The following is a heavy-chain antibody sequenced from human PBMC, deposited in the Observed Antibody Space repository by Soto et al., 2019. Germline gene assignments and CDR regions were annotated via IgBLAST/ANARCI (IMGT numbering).Heavy chain of an antibody. CDR3: AKVEDVAALLAY. J-gene: IGHJ4*02. CDR2: IYWNDDK. CDR1: GFSLSTTGEG. V-gene: IGHV2-5*01. D-gene: IGHD6-25*01. Sequence: QITLKESGPTLVKPTQTLTLTCTFSGFSLSTTGEGVGLIRQPPGKALEWLAVIYWNDDKSYSPSLKSRLTISKDPSKKQLCLTMMSLYPVYTGTYYCAKVEDVAALLAYLGQGTQLTVSS.